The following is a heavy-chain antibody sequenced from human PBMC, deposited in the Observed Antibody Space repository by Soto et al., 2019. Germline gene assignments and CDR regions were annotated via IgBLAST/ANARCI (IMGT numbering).Heavy chain of an antibody. CDR2: LYYSGST. CDR1: GGSVNSDSYY. CDR3: ASESREFSSSGGLDI. V-gene: IGHV4-61*03. Sequence: QVQLQESDPGLVKPSETLSLTCTVSGGSVNSDSYYWSWIRQPPGKRLEWIGSLYYSGSTNYNPSLKSRGNFSVDTAKSHFSLRLSSATAADTAVYFCASESREFSSSGGLDIWGQGTTVTVSS. D-gene: IGHD3-10*01. J-gene: IGHJ6*02.